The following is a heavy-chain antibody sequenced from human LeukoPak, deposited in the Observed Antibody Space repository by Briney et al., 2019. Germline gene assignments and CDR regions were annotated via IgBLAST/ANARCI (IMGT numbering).Heavy chain of an antibody. CDR2: IYTSGST. CDR1: GGSISSGSYY. CDR3: ASSPFRRGFDY. J-gene: IGHJ4*02. Sequence: QVQLQESGPGLVKHSQTLSLTCTVSGGSISSGSYYWSWIRQPAGKGLEWIGRIYTSGSTNYNPSLKSRVTISVDTSKNQFSLKLSSVTAADTAVYYCASSPFRRGFDYWGQGTLVTVSS. D-gene: IGHD3-10*01. V-gene: IGHV4-61*02.